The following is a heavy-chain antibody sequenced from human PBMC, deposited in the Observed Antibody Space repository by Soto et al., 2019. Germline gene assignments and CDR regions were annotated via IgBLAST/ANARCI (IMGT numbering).Heavy chain of an antibody. CDR2: IKQDGSEK. CDR1: GFTFSSYW. CDR3: ARRRIAAAGNPTYWYFDL. D-gene: IGHD6-13*01. V-gene: IGHV3-7*01. Sequence: GGSLRLSCAASGFTFSSYWMSWVRQAPGKGLEWVANIKQDGSEKYYVDSVKGRFTISRDNAKNSLYLQMNSLRAEDTAVYYCARRRIAAAGNPTYWYFDLWGRGTLVTVSS. J-gene: IGHJ2*01.